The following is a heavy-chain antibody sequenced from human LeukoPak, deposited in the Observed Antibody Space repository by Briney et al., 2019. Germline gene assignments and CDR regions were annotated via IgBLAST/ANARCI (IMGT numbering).Heavy chain of an antibody. J-gene: IGHJ6*03. Sequence: PSETLSLTCAVYGGSFSGYYWSWIRQPPGKGLEWIGEINHSGSTNYNPSLKSRVTISVDTSKNQFSLKLSSVTAADTAVYYCARHRLKYYDFWSGRYRYMDVWGKGTTVTVSS. CDR3: ARHRLKYYDFWSGRYRYMDV. CDR1: GGSFSGYY. CDR2: INHSGST. V-gene: IGHV4-34*01. D-gene: IGHD3-3*01.